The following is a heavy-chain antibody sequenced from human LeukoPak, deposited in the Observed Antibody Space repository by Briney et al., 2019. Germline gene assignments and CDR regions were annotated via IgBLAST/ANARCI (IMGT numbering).Heavy chain of an antibody. CDR3: AKDGIDSGDPNGFDP. CDR2: ISGSGGST. Sequence: GGSLRLSCAASGITFSGYSMNWVRQAAGKGLEWVSSISGSGGSTYYADSVKGRFTISRDSSKNMLYLQMNILRAEDTAIYYCAKDGIDSGDPNGFDPWGQGTLVTVSS. CDR1: GITFSGYS. J-gene: IGHJ5*02. V-gene: IGHV3-23*01. D-gene: IGHD3-10*01.